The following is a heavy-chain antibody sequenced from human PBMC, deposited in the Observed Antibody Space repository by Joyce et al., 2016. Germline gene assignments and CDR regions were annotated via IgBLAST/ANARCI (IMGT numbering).Heavy chain of an antibody. D-gene: IGHD3-22*01. CDR3: ARAPSTMIEGIGYFDL. J-gene: IGHJ2*01. V-gene: IGHV1-2*02. CDR1: GYTFTGYY. CDR2: GNPNSGGT. Sequence: QVQLVQSVAEVRKPGASVKVSCKASGYTFTGYYMHWVRQAPGQGVEWIGWGNPNSGGTNYVQKFQGRVTMTRDTSSSTAYMELGRLRSDATAVYYCARAPSTMIEGIGYFDLWGRGTLVTVSS.